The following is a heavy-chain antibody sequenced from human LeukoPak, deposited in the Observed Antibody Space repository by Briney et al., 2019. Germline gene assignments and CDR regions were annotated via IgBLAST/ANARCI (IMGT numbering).Heavy chain of an antibody. CDR1: GGSFSIYY. Sequence: PSETLSLTCTVSGGSFSIYYWSWIRQPAGKGLEWIGRIYTSGSTNYNPSLKSRVTMSVDTSKNQFSLNLNSVTAADTAVYYCARGPTTMTRAFDYWGQGTLVTVSS. CDR2: IYTSGST. D-gene: IGHD4-17*01. V-gene: IGHV4-4*07. J-gene: IGHJ4*02. CDR3: ARGPTTMTRAFDY.